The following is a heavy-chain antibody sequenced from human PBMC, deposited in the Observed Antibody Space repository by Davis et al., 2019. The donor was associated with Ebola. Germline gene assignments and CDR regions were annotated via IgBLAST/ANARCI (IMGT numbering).Heavy chain of an antibody. J-gene: IGHJ4*02. CDR2: IYYSGST. Sequence: SETLSLTCTVPGGSISSSSYYWGWIRQPPGTGLEWIGYIYYSGSTNYNPSLKSRVTISVDTSKNQFSLKLSSVTAADTAVYYCARHKFGLQLWVPDYWGQGTLVTVSS. CDR1: GGSISSSSYY. CDR3: ARHKFGLQLWVPDY. V-gene: IGHV4-61*05. D-gene: IGHD5-18*01.